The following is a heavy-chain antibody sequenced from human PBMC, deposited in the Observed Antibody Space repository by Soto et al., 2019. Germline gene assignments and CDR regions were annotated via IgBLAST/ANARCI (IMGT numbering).Heavy chain of an antibody. J-gene: IGHJ5*02. CDR3: ASTPGYSSSWYVGDWFDP. CDR2: ISAYNGNT. Sequence: QVQLVQSGAEVKKPGASVKVSCKASGYTFTSYGISWVRQAPGQGLEWMGWISAYNGNTNYAQKLQGRVTMTTDTSTSTAYMELRGLRSDDTAGYYCASTPGYSSSWYVGDWFDPWGQGTLVTVSS. D-gene: IGHD6-13*01. CDR1: GYTFTSYG. V-gene: IGHV1-18*01.